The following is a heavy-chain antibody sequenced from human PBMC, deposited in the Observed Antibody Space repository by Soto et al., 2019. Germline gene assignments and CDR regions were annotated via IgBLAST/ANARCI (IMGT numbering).Heavy chain of an antibody. V-gene: IGHV5-10-1*03. J-gene: IGHJ3*02. CDR2: IDPSDSYT. CDR1: GYSFTSYW. CDR3: ARRSTGGAGGDAFDI. D-gene: IGHD3-16*01. Sequence: EVQLVQSGAEVKKPGESLRISCKGSGYSFTSYWISWVRQMPGKGLEWMGRIDPSDSYTNYSPSFQGHVTISADKSISPAYLQCSGLKASDTAMYYCARRSTGGAGGDAFDIWGQGTMVTVSS.